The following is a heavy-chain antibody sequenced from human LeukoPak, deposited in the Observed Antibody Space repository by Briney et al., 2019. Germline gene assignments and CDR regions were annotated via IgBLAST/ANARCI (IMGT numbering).Heavy chain of an antibody. Sequence: SETLSLTCTVSGGSISSYYWSWIRQPPGKGLEWIGYIYYSGSTNYNPSLKSRVTISVDTSKNQFSLKLSSVTAADTAVYYCARGDYGDYVVLAAFDIWGQGTMVTVSS. CDR1: GGSISSYY. CDR2: IYYSGST. V-gene: IGHV4-59*08. J-gene: IGHJ3*02. CDR3: ARGDYGDYVVLAAFDI. D-gene: IGHD4-17*01.